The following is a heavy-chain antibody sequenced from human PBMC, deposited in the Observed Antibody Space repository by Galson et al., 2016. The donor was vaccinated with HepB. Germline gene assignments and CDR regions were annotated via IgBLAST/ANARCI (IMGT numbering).Heavy chain of an antibody. CDR3: VRVSGNAFDI. V-gene: IGHV4-31*03. J-gene: IGHJ3*02. Sequence: TLSLTCSVSAGSISSGGYYWSWIRQHPGKGLEWIGYINHSGTTYYNPSLSSRAAISVDTSKNQFSLEVSSVTAADTAVYYCVRVSGNAFDIWGHGTMVTVSS. CDR1: AGSISSGGYY. CDR2: INHSGTT.